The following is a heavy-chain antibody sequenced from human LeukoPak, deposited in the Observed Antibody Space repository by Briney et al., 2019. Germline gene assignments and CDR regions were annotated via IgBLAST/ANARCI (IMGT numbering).Heavy chain of an antibody. D-gene: IGHD1-26*01. V-gene: IGHV3-64*02. CDR1: GFTFSSYP. J-gene: IGHJ4*02. CDR3: ARSSGSYGPFDY. CDR2: ISSNGGTT. Sequence: GGSLRLSCEASGFTFSSYPMHWFRQVPGRGLEYVSRISSNGGTTFYADSVKGRFTISRDNSKNTLYLQMGSLRAEDMAVYYCARSSGSYGPFDYWGQGTLVTVSS.